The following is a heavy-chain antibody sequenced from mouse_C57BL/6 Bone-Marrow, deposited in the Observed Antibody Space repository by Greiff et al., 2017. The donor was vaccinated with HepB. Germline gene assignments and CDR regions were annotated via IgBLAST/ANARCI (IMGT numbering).Heavy chain of an antibody. J-gene: IGHJ2*01. Sequence: VQLQQSGPELVKPGASVKISCKASGYSFTSYYIHWVKQRPGQGLEWIGWIYPGSGNTKYNEKFKGKATLTADTSSSTAYMQLSSLTSEDSAVYYCATDSTVVATDYFDYWGQGTTLTVSS. V-gene: IGHV1-66*01. CDR3: ATDSTVVATDYFDY. CDR2: IYPGSGNT. D-gene: IGHD1-1*01. CDR1: GYSFTSYY.